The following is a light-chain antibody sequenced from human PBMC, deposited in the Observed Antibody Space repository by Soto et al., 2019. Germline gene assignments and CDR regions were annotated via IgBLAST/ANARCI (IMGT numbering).Light chain of an antibody. V-gene: IGKV3-11*01. J-gene: IGKJ5*01. Sequence: EIVLTQSPVTLSLSPGERATLSCRASQSVSSYLAWYQQKPGQAPRLLIYDASNRATGIPARFSGGGSGTDFTLTIDNLEPVDFAIYYCQQRSKWPPITFGQGTRLEIK. CDR1: QSVSSY. CDR3: QQRSKWPPIT. CDR2: DAS.